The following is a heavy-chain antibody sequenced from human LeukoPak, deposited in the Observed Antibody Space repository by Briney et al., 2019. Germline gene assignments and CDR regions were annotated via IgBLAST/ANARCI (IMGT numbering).Heavy chain of an antibody. Sequence: PGGSLRLSCAASGFTFSSYAMHWVRQAPGKGLEWVSAIGVTSDTTYNAGSVKGRFTISRDNSKNTLCLQMNSLAAEDTAIYYCAKPPISRGWYFHLWGQGTMVTVSS. CDR3: AKPPISRGWYFHL. D-gene: IGHD6-19*01. CDR1: GFTFSSYA. CDR2: IGVTSDTT. V-gene: IGHV3-23*01. J-gene: IGHJ3*01.